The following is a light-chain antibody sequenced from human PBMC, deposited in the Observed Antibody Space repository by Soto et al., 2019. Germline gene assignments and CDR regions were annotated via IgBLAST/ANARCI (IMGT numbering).Light chain of an antibody. Sequence: DSQMTQSPSTLSASVLYRVTMTVRASQSISSWLAWYQQKPGKAPKLLIYDASSLESGVPSRFSGSGSGTEFTLTISSLQPEDFATYYCLQHNSYPRTFGQGTKVDIK. J-gene: IGKJ1*01. V-gene: IGKV1-5*01. CDR2: DAS. CDR1: QSISSW. CDR3: LQHNSYPRT.